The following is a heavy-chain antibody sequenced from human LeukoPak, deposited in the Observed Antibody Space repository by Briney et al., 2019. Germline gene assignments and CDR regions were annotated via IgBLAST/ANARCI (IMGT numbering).Heavy chain of an antibody. V-gene: IGHV4-39*01. CDR3: ARGRGITIFGVVISYWFDP. D-gene: IGHD3-3*01. CDR1: GGSISSTSYY. CDR2: IYYSGST. J-gene: IGHJ5*02. Sequence: SETLSLTCTVSGGSISSTSYYWGWIRQPPGKGLEWIGSIYYSGSTYYNPSLKSRVTIPVDTSKNQFSLKLSPVTAADTAVYYCARGRGITIFGVVISYWFDPWGQGTLVTVSS.